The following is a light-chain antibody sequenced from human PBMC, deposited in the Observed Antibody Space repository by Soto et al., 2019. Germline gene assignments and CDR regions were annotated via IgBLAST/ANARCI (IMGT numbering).Light chain of an antibody. Sequence: EIVLTQSPGTLSLSPGERATLSCRASQSVTSNYLAWYQQKPGQAPRILIFAASSRATGIPDKFSGSGSGTDFTLTISRLEPDDFATYYCQQSYSTPLTFGGGTKVDIK. V-gene: IGKV3-20*01. CDR3: QQSYSTPLT. CDR1: QSVTSNY. J-gene: IGKJ4*01. CDR2: AAS.